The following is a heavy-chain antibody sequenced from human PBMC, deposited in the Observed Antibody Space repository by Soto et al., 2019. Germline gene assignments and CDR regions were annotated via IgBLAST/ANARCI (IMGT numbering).Heavy chain of an antibody. V-gene: IGHV1-2*02. CDR3: ARVLTSVTTGELDP. CDR1: GYTFTAYF. CDR2: INPNNGAT. D-gene: IGHD4-17*01. Sequence: QAQLVQSGAAVKKPGASVTVSCKASGYTFTAYFIHWVRQAPGQGFEWVGWINPNNGATNIARKFQGRVTMTRDTSINTAYMELSRVRSDDTAIFYCARVLTSVTTGELDPWGQGTLVTVSS. J-gene: IGHJ5*02.